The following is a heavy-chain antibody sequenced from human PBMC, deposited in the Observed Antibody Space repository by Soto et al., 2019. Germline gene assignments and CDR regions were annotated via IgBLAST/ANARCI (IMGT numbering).Heavy chain of an antibody. J-gene: IGHJ4*02. D-gene: IGHD3-10*01. CDR1: GGSISSGDYY. Sequence: PSETLSLTCTVSGGSISSGDYYWSWIRQPLGKGLEWIGYIYYSGSTYYNPSLKSRVTISVDTSKNQFSLKLSSVTAADTAMYYRAIQFGEFPAYDHWGQGTLVTVAS. V-gene: IGHV4-30-4*01. CDR2: IYYSGST. CDR3: AIQFGEFPAYDH.